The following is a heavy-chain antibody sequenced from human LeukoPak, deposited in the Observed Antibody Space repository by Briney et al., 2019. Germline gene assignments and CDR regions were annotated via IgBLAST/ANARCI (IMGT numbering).Heavy chain of an antibody. J-gene: IGHJ6*03. Sequence: GRSLRLSCAASGFTFSSYAMHWVRQAPGKGLEWVAVISYDGSNKYYADSVKGRFTISRDNSKNTLYLQMNSLRAEDTAVYYCARDGRGYGNYYYMDVWGQGTTVTVSS. CDR1: GFTFSSYA. CDR3: ARDGRGYGNYYYMDV. CDR2: ISYDGSNK. V-gene: IGHV3-30-3*01. D-gene: IGHD5-18*01.